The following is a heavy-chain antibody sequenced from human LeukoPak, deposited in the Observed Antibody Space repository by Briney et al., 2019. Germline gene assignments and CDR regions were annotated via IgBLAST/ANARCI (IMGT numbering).Heavy chain of an antibody. Sequence: GGSLRLSCAVSGFTFSSYAMSWVRQAPGKGLEWVSAISGSGGSTYYADSVKGRFTISRDNSKNTLYLQMNSLRAEDTAVYYCAKGDCSSTSCYAFDIWGQGTMVTVSS. CDR3: AKGDCSSTSCYAFDI. CDR1: GFTFSSYA. D-gene: IGHD2-2*01. V-gene: IGHV3-23*01. CDR2: ISGSGGST. J-gene: IGHJ3*02.